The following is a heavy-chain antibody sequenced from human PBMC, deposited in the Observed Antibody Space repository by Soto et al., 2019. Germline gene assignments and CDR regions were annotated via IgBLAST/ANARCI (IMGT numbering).Heavy chain of an antibody. CDR1: GYSISSGYY. Sequence: PSETLFLTCAVSGYSISSGYYWGWIRQPPGKGLEWIGSIYHSGSTYYNPSLKSRVTISVDTSKNQFSLKLSSVTAADTAVYYCARADHYGDSRFDYWGQGTLVTVSS. D-gene: IGHD4-17*01. J-gene: IGHJ4*02. CDR3: ARADHYGDSRFDY. CDR2: IYHSGST. V-gene: IGHV4-38-2*01.